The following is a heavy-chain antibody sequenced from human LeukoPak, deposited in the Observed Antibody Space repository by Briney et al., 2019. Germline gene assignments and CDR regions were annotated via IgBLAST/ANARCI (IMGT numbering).Heavy chain of an antibody. CDR2: ISAYNGNT. D-gene: IGHD5-18*01. J-gene: IGHJ6*02. CDR3: ARVQSGAYSYGYGYYNMDV. CDR1: GYTFTSYG. Sequence: ASVKVSCKASGYTFTSYGIRWVRQAPGQGLEWMGWISAYNGNTNYAQKFQGRVTMTTDTSTSTAYMELRSLRSDDTAVYYCARVQSGAYSYGYGYYNMDVWGQGTTVTVSS. V-gene: IGHV1-18*01.